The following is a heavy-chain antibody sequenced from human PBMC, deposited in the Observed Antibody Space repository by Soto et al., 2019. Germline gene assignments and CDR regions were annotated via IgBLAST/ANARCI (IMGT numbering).Heavy chain of an antibody. CDR3: ARRLRGPPKLYYDEAVAGTDGIDY. D-gene: IGHD6-19*01. V-gene: IGHV4-59*01. CDR1: GGSISSYY. J-gene: IGHJ4*02. CDR2: IYYSGST. Sequence: SETLSLTCTVSGGSISSYYWSWIRQPPGKGLEWIGYIYYSGSTNYNPSLKSRVTISVDTSKNQFSLKLSSVTAADTAVYYCARRLRGPPKLYYDEAVAGTDGIDYWGQGTLVTVSS.